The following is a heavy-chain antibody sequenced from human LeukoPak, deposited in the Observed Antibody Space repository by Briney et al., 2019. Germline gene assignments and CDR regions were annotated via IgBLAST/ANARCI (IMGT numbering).Heavy chain of an antibody. CDR1: GFTFSSYA. V-gene: IGHV3-30-3*01. Sequence: QPGGSLRLSCAASGFTFSSYAMHWVRQAPGKGLEWVAVISYDGSNKYYADSVKGRFTISRDNSKNTLYLQMNSLRAEDTAVYYCARDYGDFLLDYWGQGTLVTVSS. CDR3: ARDYGDFLLDY. D-gene: IGHD4-17*01. J-gene: IGHJ4*02. CDR2: ISYDGSNK.